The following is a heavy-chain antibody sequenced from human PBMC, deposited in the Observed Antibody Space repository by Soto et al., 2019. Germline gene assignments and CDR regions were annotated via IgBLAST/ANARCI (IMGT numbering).Heavy chain of an antibody. Sequence: EVQLVESGGGLVKPGGSLTLSCAASGFTFSNAWMNWVRQVPGKGLEWVGRIRRKTDGGTTDYAAPVKGRFTISRDDSENTLYLQMNNPETEDTAVYYCTSSQVHQLLQLGIDHWGQGTLVTVSS. J-gene: IGHJ4*02. CDR3: TSSQVHQLLQLGIDH. CDR2: IRRKTDGGTT. V-gene: IGHV3-15*01. CDR1: GFTFSNAW. D-gene: IGHD6-13*01.